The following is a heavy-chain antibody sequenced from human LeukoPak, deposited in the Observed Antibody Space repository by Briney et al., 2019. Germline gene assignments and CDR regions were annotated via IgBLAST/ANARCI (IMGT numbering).Heavy chain of an antibody. CDR1: GYTFTSYD. D-gene: IGHD3-3*01. Sequence: WASVNVSCKASGYTFTSYDIDWVRQATGQGLEWMGWMNPNSGNTGYAQKFQGRVTMTRNTSISTAYMELSSLRSEDTAVYYCARAGFGVAFPGQYYYYMDVWGKGTTVTVSS. CDR2: MNPNSGNT. V-gene: IGHV1-8*01. CDR3: ARAGFGVAFPGQYYYYMDV. J-gene: IGHJ6*03.